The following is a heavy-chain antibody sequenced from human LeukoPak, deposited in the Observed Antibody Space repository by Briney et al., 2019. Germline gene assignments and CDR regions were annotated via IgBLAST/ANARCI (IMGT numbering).Heavy chain of an antibody. J-gene: IGHJ4*02. CDR3: ASRDYFDY. Sequence: GGSLRLSCAVSGFXFSTNSINWVRQAPGKGLEWVSYITADSGTTYYADSVKGRFTISRDNAKNSLYLQMNSLRDEDTAVYYCASRDYFDYWGQGTLVTVSS. CDR1: GFXFSTNS. CDR2: ITADSGTT. V-gene: IGHV3-48*02.